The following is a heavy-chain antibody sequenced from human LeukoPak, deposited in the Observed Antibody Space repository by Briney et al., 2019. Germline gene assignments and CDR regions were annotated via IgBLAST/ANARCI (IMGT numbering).Heavy chain of an antibody. CDR3: ARGGPYHAFDI. Sequence: PGGSLRLSCAASGFTFSSYWIYWVRQVPGKGPVYVSRVNNDGSATTYADSVQGRFTISRDNAKNTVYLQMDSLRVEDTAIYYCARGGPYHAFDIWGQGTMVTVSS. V-gene: IGHV3-74*01. D-gene: IGHD2-2*01. CDR2: VNNDGSAT. CDR1: GFTFSSYW. J-gene: IGHJ3*02.